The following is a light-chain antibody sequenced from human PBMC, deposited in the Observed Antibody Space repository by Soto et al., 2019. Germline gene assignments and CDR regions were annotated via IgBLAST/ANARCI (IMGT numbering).Light chain of an antibody. V-gene: IGKV1-5*01. CDR2: DAS. CDR3: QHYGNSPPFT. J-gene: IGKJ2*01. CDR1: QSISSW. Sequence: DIQVTQSPSTLSASVGDRVTITCRASQSISSWLAWYQQKPGKAPKLLIYDASSLESGVPSRFSGSGSGTEFTLTISRLEPEDFAVYFCQHYGNSPPFTFGQGTKVEIK.